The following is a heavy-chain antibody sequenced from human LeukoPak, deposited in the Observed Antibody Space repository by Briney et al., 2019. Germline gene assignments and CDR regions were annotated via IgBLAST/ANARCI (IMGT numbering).Heavy chain of an antibody. D-gene: IGHD3-22*01. CDR2: ISGGGGRT. V-gene: IGHV3-23*01. CDR3: AKDLYESSAPSDY. Sequence: PGGSLRLSCAASGFTFSSYWMSWVRQAPGKGLEWVSTISGGGGRTNYADSVRGRFTISRDNSKSTLNLQMNSLRAEDTAVYYCAKDLYESSAPSDYWGQGTLVTVSS. J-gene: IGHJ4*02. CDR1: GFTFSSYW.